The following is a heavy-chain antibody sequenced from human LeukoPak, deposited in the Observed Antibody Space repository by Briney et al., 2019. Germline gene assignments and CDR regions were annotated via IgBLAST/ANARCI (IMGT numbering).Heavy chain of an antibody. CDR1: VGTFSSYA. Sequence: SVKVSCKASVGTFSSYAISWVRQAPGQGLEWMGRIIPILGIANYAQKFQGRVTITADKSTSTAYMELSSLRSEDTAVYYCARVSIVYGMDVWGQGTTVTVSS. CDR3: ARVSIVYGMDV. J-gene: IGHJ6*02. D-gene: IGHD3-3*02. CDR2: IIPILGIA. V-gene: IGHV1-69*04.